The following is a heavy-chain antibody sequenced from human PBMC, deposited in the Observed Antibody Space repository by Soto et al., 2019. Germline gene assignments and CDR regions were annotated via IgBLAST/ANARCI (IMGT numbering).Heavy chain of an antibody. CDR1: GFTFSSYA. J-gene: IGHJ5*02. CDR2: ISSNAGST. CDR3: VKDLRRQRGSVVVSAARGWFDP. D-gene: IGHD2-2*01. V-gene: IGHV3-64D*08. Sequence: GGSLRLSCSASGFTFSSYAMHWVRQAPGKGLEYVSAISSNAGSTYYADSVKGRFTISRENSKTTLYLQMSSLRAEDTAVYYCVKDLRRQRGSVVVSAARGWFDPWGQGTLVTVSS.